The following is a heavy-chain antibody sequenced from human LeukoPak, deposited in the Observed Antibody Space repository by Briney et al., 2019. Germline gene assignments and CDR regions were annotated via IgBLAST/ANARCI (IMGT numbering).Heavy chain of an antibody. CDR3: ARNVESGFDI. V-gene: IGHV1-46*01. D-gene: IGHD3-3*01. Sequence: GASVKVSCKASGYTFTGYYILWVRQAPGQGLEWMGFINPSGGSTSYPQMFQGRVTMTRDTSTSTVYMELSSLRSEDTAVYYCARNVESGFDIWGQGTMVTVSS. CDR2: INPSGGST. J-gene: IGHJ3*02. CDR1: GYTFTGYY.